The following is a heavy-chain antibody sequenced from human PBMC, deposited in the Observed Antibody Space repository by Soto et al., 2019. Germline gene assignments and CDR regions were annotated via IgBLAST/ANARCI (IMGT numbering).Heavy chain of an antibody. Sequence: GGSLRLSCAASGFTFSSYAMSWVRQAPGKGLEWVSAISGSGGSTYYADSVKGRFTISRDNSKNTLYLQMNCLRAEDTAVYYCVKLWQLPQGWFDPWGQGTLVTVSS. CDR3: VKLWQLPQGWFDP. V-gene: IGHV3-23*01. CDR1: GFTFSSYA. D-gene: IGHD1-1*01. CDR2: ISGSGGST. J-gene: IGHJ5*02.